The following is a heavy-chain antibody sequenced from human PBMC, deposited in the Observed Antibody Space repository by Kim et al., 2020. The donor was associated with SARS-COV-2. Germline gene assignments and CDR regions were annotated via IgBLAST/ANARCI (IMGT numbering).Heavy chain of an antibody. CDR3: ARGRGGYPKDWDY. CDR1: GGSFSGYY. Sequence: SETLSLTCAVYGGSFSGYYWSWIRQPPGKGLEWIGEINHSGSTNYNPSLKSRITISVDTSKTPFPLKLSSVTAAATAVYYCARGRGGYPKDWDYWGQGTLVTVSS. D-gene: IGHD1-26*01. V-gene: IGHV4-34*01. CDR2: INHSGST. J-gene: IGHJ4*02.